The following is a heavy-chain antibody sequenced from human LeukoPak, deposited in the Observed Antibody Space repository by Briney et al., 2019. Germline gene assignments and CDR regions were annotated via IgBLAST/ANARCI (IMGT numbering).Heavy chain of an antibody. CDR1: GYTFTSYD. J-gene: IGHJ6*03. Sequence: ASVKVSCKASGYTFTSYDINWVRQAPGQGLEWMGWMNPNSGNTGYAQKFQGRVTMTRNTSISTAYMELSSLRSEDTAVYYCARARIAAAGYYMDVWGKGTTVTVSS. CDR3: ARARIAAAGYYMDV. V-gene: IGHV1-8*01. D-gene: IGHD6-13*01. CDR2: MNPNSGNT.